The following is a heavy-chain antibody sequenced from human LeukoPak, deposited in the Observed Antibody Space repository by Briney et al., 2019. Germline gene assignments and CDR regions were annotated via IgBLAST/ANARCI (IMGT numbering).Heavy chain of an antibody. CDR3: AKYDYVWGSYQS. Sequence: SETLSLTCAVYGGSFGGYYWSWIRQPPGKGLEWIGYIYYSGSTNYNPSLKSRVTISVDTSKNQFSLKLSSVTAADTAVYYCAKYDYVWGSYQSWGQGTLVTVSS. J-gene: IGHJ4*02. V-gene: IGHV4-59*01. D-gene: IGHD3-16*02. CDR1: GGSFGGYY. CDR2: IYYSGST.